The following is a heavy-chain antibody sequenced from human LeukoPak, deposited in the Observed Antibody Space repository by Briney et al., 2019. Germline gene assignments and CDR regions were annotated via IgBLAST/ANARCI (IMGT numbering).Heavy chain of an antibody. Sequence: SSETLSLTCTVSGGSISSYYWSWIRQPPGKGLEWIAYISDIGSINYNPSLKSRVTISLDTSRNQFSLKLSSVTAADAAVYYCAGHHPRNTVDFWGQGTLVTVSS. D-gene: IGHD2-8*02. CDR3: AGHHPRNTVDF. CDR1: GGSISSYY. V-gene: IGHV4-59*08. J-gene: IGHJ4*02. CDR2: ISDIGSI.